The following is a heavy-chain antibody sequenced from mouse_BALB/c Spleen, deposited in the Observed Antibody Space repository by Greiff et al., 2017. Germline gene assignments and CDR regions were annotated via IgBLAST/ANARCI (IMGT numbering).Heavy chain of an antibody. V-gene: IGHV14-3*02. D-gene: IGHD2-4*01. J-gene: IGHJ2*01. CDR3: ARGITTGY. CDR2: IDPANGNT. Sequence: EVNLVESGAELVKPGASVKLSCTASGFNIKDTYMHWVKQRPEQGLEWIGRIDPANGNTKYDPKFQGKATITADTSSNTAYLQLSSLTSEDTAVYYCARGITTGYWGQGTTLTVSS. CDR1: GFNIKDTY.